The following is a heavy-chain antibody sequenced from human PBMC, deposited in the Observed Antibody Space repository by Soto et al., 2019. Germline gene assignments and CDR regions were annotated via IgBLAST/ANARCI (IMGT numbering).Heavy chain of an antibody. CDR2: ISGSGGST. CDR1: GFTSSSYA. CDR3: AKGTTVVTYNWFDP. J-gene: IGHJ5*02. V-gene: IGHV3-23*01. Sequence: GGSLRLSCAASGFTSSSYAMSWVRQAPGKGLEWVSAISGSGGSTYYADSVKGRFTISRDNSKNTLYLQMNSLRAEDTAVYYCAKGTTVVTYNWFDPWGQGTLVTVSS. D-gene: IGHD4-17*01.